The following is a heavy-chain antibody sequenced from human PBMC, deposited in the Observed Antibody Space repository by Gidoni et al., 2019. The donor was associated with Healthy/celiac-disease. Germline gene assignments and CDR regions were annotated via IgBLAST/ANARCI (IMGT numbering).Heavy chain of an antibody. V-gene: IGHV3-73*02. CDR3: TRHPSGPQAPFDY. D-gene: IGHD6-19*01. CDR1: GFTFRGSA. CDR2: IRSKANSDAT. J-gene: IGHJ4*02. Sequence: EVQLVESGGGLVQPAGSLNPSCAASGFTFRGSAMHWVRQASGKGLEWVGRIRSKANSDATAYAASVKGRFTISRDDSKNTAYLQMNSLKTEDTAVYYCTRHPSGPQAPFDYWGQGTLVTVSS.